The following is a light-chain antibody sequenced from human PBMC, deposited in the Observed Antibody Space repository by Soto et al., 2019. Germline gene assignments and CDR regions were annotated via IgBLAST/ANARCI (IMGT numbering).Light chain of an antibody. CDR3: QQRSNWPPGYT. CDR1: QSVSSY. Sequence: EIVLTQSPATLSLSPGERATLSCRASQSVSSYLAWYQQKPGQAPRLLIYYASNRATGIPARFSGSGSGTDFTLPISSLEPEDFAVYYCQQRSNWPPGYTFGQGTKLEIK. CDR2: YAS. V-gene: IGKV3-11*01. J-gene: IGKJ2*01.